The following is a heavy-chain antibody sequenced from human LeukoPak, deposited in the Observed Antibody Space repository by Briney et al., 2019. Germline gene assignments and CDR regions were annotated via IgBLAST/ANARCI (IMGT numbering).Heavy chain of an antibody. Sequence: PGGSLRLSCTASGFTLDDYAMHWVRQAPAKGLEWVSLISGDGGTTDYADSVKGRFTISRDNRRNSLYLHMNSLRTEDTALYFCAKVYVGSWYAYDHWGQGTLVTVSS. J-gene: IGHJ4*02. CDR1: GFTLDDYA. D-gene: IGHD6-13*01. V-gene: IGHV3-43*02. CDR2: ISGDGGTT. CDR3: AKVYVGSWYAYDH.